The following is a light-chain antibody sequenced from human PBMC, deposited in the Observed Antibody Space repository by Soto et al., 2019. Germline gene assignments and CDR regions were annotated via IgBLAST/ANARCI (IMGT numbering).Light chain of an antibody. J-gene: IGKJ1*01. CDR1: QGGTSY. Sequence: EFVLTQSPATLSLSPGERATLSCRASQGGTSYLAWYQQKPGQAPRLLIYDASNRAPGIPARFSGSGPGTDFTLTISSLEPEDFAVYYCQQCYNWPQWTFGQGTKVEIK. CDR3: QQCYNWPQWT. CDR2: DAS. V-gene: IGKV3D-11*01.